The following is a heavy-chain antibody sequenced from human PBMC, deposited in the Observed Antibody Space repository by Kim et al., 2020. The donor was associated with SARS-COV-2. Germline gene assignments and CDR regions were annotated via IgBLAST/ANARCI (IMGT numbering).Heavy chain of an antibody. V-gene: IGHV3-74*01. Sequence: GGSLRLSCAASGFTFSSYWMHWVRQAPGKGLVWVSRINSDGSSTSYADSVKGRFTISRDNAKNTLYLQMNSLRAEDTAVYYCAREWYYDFWSGQGDAFDIWGQGTMVTVSS. D-gene: IGHD3-3*01. CDR1: GFTFSSYW. J-gene: IGHJ3*02. CDR3: AREWYYDFWSGQGDAFDI. CDR2: INSDGSST.